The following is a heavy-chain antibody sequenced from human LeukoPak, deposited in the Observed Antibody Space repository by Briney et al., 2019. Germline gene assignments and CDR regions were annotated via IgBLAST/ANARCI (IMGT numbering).Heavy chain of an antibody. Sequence: GGSLRLSCAASGFTFDGYAMHWVRQAPGKGLEWVSGISGSGGNTYYADSVKGRFTISRDNSKNTLYLQMNSLRAEDTAVYYCAKGHQVVMDAFDIWGQGTMVTVSS. V-gene: IGHV3-23*01. CDR2: ISGSGGNT. D-gene: IGHD3-22*01. CDR3: AKGHQVVMDAFDI. J-gene: IGHJ3*02. CDR1: GFTFDGYA.